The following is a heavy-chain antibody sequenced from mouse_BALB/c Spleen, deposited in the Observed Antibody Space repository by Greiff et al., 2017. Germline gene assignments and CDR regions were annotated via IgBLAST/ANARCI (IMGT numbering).Heavy chain of an antibody. CDR3: ARHWEGYFDY. Sequence: EVKLVESGGGLVKPGGSLKLSCAASGFAFSSYDMSWVRQTPEKRLEWVAYISSGGGSTYYPDTVKGRFTISRDNAKNTLYLQMSSLKSEDTAMYYCARHWEGYFDYWGQGTTLTVSS. D-gene: IGHD4-1*01. CDR1: GFAFSSYD. CDR2: ISSGGGST. V-gene: IGHV5-12-1*01. J-gene: IGHJ2*01.